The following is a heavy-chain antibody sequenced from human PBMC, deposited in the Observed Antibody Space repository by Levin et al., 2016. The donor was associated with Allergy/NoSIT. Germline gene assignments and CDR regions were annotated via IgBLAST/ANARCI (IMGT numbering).Heavy chain of an antibody. CDR3: ARRRYYDILIRFDP. CDR2: INHSGST. Sequence: WIRQPPGKGLEWIGEINHSGSTNYNPSLKSRVTISVDTSKNQFSLKLSSVTAADTAVYYCARRRYYDILIRFDPWGQGTLVTVSS. J-gene: IGHJ5*02. V-gene: IGHV4-34*01. D-gene: IGHD3-9*01.